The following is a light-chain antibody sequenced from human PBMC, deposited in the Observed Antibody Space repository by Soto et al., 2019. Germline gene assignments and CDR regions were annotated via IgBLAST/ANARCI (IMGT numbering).Light chain of an antibody. CDR1: QSVSSN. J-gene: IGKJ3*01. Sequence: EIVMTQSPATLSVSPGERATLSCRASQSVSSNLAWYQQKPGQAPRLLIYGASTRATGIPARFSGSGSGTEFTLTISSLLSEDFAVYYCHQYNNWPFTFGPGTKVDIK. CDR2: GAS. CDR3: HQYNNWPFT. V-gene: IGKV3-15*01.